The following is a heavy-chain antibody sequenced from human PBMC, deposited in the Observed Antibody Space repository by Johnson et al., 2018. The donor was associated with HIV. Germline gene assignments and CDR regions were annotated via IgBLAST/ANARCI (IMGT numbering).Heavy chain of an antibody. V-gene: IGHV3-20*04. Sequence: MLLVESGGVVVQPGGSLTLSCAASGFTFDDHAMHWVRQAPGKGLEWVSGIHWNGGSTGYADSVMGRFTISRDKAKNSLYLQMNSLRAEDTALYYCARDAYNSDACDIWGQGTMVTVSS. CDR1: GFTFDDHA. D-gene: IGHD5-24*01. CDR3: ARDAYNSDACDI. J-gene: IGHJ3*02. CDR2: IHWNGGST.